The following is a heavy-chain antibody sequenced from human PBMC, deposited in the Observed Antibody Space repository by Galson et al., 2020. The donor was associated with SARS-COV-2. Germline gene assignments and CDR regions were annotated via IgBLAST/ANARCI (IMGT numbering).Heavy chain of an antibody. V-gene: IGHV4-61*02. CDR2: IYTGVNT. CDR1: GGSISSGSYY. J-gene: IGHJ4*02. Sequence: SETLCLTCTVSGGSISSGSYYWSWIRQPAGKGLEWIGRIYTGVNTNYNPSLKSRVTISVDTSKNQFSLKLSSVTAADTAVYYCARESRWDLYFDHWGQGTLVTVSS. CDR3: ARESRWDLYFDH. D-gene: IGHD1-26*01.